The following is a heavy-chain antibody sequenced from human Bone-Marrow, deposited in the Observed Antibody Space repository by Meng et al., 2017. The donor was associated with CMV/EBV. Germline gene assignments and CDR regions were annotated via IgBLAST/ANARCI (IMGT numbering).Heavy chain of an antibody. V-gene: IGHV1-18*01. CDR3: ARQEMATPEGMDV. CDR1: GYTFTSYG. D-gene: IGHD5-24*01. Sequence: ASVKVSCKASGYTFTSYGISWVRQAPGQGLEWMGWISAYNGNTNYAQKLQGRVTITRNTSISTAYMELSSLRSEDTAVYYCARQEMATPEGMDVWGQGTTVTVSS. J-gene: IGHJ6*02. CDR2: ISAYNGNT.